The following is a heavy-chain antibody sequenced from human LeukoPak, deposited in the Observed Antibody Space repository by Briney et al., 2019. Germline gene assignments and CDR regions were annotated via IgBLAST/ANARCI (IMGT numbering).Heavy chain of an antibody. CDR3: ATDERYAFDY. CDR2: IRTTAEGAKSP. D-gene: IGHD3-9*01. V-gene: IGHV3-48*02. CDR1: GFTFSNYG. Sequence: GGSLRLSCSASGFTFSNYGMSWVRQAPGKGLEWISHIRTTAEGAKSPYYADSVKGRVTTSRDDGKNTLHLHMNSLRDDDTAVYYCATDERYAFDYWGQGILVTVSS. J-gene: IGHJ4*02.